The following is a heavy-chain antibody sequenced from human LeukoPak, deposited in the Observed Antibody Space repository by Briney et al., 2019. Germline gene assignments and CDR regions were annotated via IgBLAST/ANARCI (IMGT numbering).Heavy chain of an antibody. CDR2: IYYSGST. CDR1: GGSISSSSYY. D-gene: IGHD2-21*02. J-gene: IGHJ5*02. Sequence: KPSETLSLTCTVSGGSISSSSYYWGWIRQPPGKGLEWIGSIYYSGSTYYNPSLKSRVTISVDTSKNQFSLKLSSVTAADTAVYYCAGAYCGGDCYFDNWFDPWGQGTLVTVSS. V-gene: IGHV4-39*01. CDR3: AGAYCGGDCYFDNWFDP.